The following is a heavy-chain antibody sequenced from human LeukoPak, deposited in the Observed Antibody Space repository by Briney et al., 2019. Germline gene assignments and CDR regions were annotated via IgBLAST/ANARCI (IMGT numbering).Heavy chain of an antibody. V-gene: IGHV4-59*01. Sequence: SETLSLTCTVSGGSISSYFWNWIRQPPGKGLEWIGYISYSGSTNYNPSLKSRVTISIDTSNNQFSLKLSSATAADTAVYYCARGDDYKSTLFDYWGQGTLVTVSS. J-gene: IGHJ4*02. D-gene: IGHD5-12*01. CDR1: GGSISSYF. CDR2: ISYSGST. CDR3: ARGDDYKSTLFDY.